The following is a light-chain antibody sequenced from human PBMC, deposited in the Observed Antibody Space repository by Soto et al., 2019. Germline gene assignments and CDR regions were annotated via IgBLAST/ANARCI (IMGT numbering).Light chain of an antibody. CDR2: KND. V-gene: IGLV1-44*01. CDR3: SAWDDGLIGRV. CDR1: GSNIGSNT. J-gene: IGLJ3*02. Sequence: QSVVTQPPSASGTPGQTVTISCFGSGSNIGSNTVTWYQQVPGTAPKLLMYKNDKRPSGVPDRFSGSKSGTSASLAISGLQSEDEADYYCSAWDDGLIGRVFGGGTKLTVL.